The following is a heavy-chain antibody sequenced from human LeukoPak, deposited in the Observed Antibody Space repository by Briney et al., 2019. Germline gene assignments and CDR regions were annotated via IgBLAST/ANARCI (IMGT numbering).Heavy chain of an antibody. CDR1: GFTFRSYW. CDR3: ARAWGVYSSSWYHQYDN. J-gene: IGHJ4*02. V-gene: IGHV3-7*01. CDR2: IKQGGSGK. D-gene: IGHD6-13*01. Sequence: PGGSLRLSCAASGFTFRSYWMSWVRQAPGKGLEWVATIKQGGSGKYYVDSVKGRFTISRDNAKNSVYLQMNSLRAEDTAVYYCARAWGVYSSSWYHQYDNWGQGTLVTVSS.